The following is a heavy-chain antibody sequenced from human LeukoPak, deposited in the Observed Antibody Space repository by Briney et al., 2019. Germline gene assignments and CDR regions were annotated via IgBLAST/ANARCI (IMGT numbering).Heavy chain of an antibody. J-gene: IGHJ4*02. Sequence: PVASVKVSCKASGYTFTSYGFSWVRQAPGQGLEWMGWISAYNGNTHYAQKLQDRVTMTTDTSTSTAYMELRSLRSDDTAVYYCGSNPPNTGDFYYWGLGSLVTVSS. CDR3: GSNPPNTGDFYY. CDR2: ISAYNGNT. D-gene: IGHD1-1*01. CDR1: GYTFTSYG. V-gene: IGHV1-18*01.